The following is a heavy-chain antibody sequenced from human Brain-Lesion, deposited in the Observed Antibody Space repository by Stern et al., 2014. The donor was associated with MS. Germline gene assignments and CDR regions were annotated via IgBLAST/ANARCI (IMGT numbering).Heavy chain of an antibody. Sequence: QVQLQESGPGLVKPSGTLSLTCAVSGGSISSSNWWSWVRQSPGKGLEWIGESDHSGSTIYNPALKSRVPVSVDKSKNRFSLNLGSVPAADPAVYFCARFPASRPHVFDSWGQGTLVTVSS. CDR1: GGSISSSNW. CDR3: ARFPASRPHVFDS. D-gene: IGHD6-13*01. J-gene: IGHJ4*02. V-gene: IGHV4-4*02. CDR2: SDHSGST.